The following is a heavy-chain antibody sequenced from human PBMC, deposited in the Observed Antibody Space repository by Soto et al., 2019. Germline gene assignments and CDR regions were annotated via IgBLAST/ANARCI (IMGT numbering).Heavy chain of an antibody. V-gene: IGHV3-23*01. J-gene: IGHJ4*02. Sequence: GGSLRLSCAASGFTFSSYAMSWVRQAPGKGLEWVSAISGSGGSTYYADSVKGRFTISRDNSKNTLYLQMNSLRAEDTAVYYCAKARAQYYDFWSGYPVDYWRQGTLDPVSS. CDR3: AKARAQYYDFWSGYPVDY. CDR2: ISGSGGST. CDR1: GFTFSSYA. D-gene: IGHD3-3*01.